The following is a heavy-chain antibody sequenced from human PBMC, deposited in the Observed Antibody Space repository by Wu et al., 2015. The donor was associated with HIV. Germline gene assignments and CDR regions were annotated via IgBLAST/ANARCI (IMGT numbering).Heavy chain of an antibody. CDR2: IIPIFGTA. CDR1: GGTFSTYA. J-gene: IGHJ6*02. V-gene: IGHV1-69*13. CDR3: ARGPIVGHTMEYYYNGMDV. Sequence: QVQLLQSGAEVKKPGSSVRVSCMASGGTFSTYAISWVRQAPGQGLEWMGLIIPIFGTANYAQKFQGRVTITADESTSTAYMELCSLRSEDTAVYYCARGPIVGHTMEYYYNGMDVWGQGTTVTVSS. D-gene: IGHD1-26*01.